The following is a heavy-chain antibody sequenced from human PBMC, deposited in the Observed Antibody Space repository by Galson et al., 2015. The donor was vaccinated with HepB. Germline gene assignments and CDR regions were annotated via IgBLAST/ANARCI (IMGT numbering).Heavy chain of an antibody. CDR3: ASALDYYDSSGYPDY. Sequence: SLRLSCAASGFTFSSYSMNWVRQAPGKGLEWVSYISSSSSTIYYADSVKGRFTISRDNAKNSLYLQMNSLRAEDTAVYYCASALDYYDSSGYPDYWGQGTLVTVSS. V-gene: IGHV3-48*01. J-gene: IGHJ4*02. CDR2: ISSSSSTI. CDR1: GFTFSSYS. D-gene: IGHD3-22*01.